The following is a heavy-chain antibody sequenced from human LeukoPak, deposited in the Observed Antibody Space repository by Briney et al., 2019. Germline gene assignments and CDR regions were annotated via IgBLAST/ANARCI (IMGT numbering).Heavy chain of an antibody. D-gene: IGHD7-27*01. CDR3: AGLNWGSGFYYYMDV. Sequence: SETLSLTCTVSGGSISSYYWSWIRQPPGKGLEWIGYIYYSGSTNYNPSLKSRVTISVDTSKNQFSLKLSSVTAADTAVYYCAGLNWGSGFYYYMDVWGKGTTVTVSS. CDR2: IYYSGST. CDR1: GGSISSYY. V-gene: IGHV4-59*01. J-gene: IGHJ6*03.